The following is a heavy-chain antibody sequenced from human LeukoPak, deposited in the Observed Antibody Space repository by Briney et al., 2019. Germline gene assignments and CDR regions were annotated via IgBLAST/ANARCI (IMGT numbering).Heavy chain of an antibody. CDR2: IYYSGST. CDR1: GGSISYYY. D-gene: IGHD3-22*01. V-gene: IGHV4-59*01. J-gene: IGHJ4*02. CDR3: ARADYYYGSSGYTYLLDY. Sequence: SETLSLTCTVSGGSISYYYWGWIRQPPGKGLEWIGYIYYSGSTNYHPSLKSRVTISVDTSKNQFSLNLSSVTAADTAVYYCARADYYYGSSGYTYLLDYWGQGILVTVSS.